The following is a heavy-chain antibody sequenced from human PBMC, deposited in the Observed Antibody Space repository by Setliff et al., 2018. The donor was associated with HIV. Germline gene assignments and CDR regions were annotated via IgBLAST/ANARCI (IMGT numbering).Heavy chain of an antibody. CDR2: IYSDGST. J-gene: IGHJ4*02. Sequence: PGGSLRLSCEASGFTVSSSYMAWVRQAPGKGLEWVSTIYSDGSTYHRDSVKGRFTLYRDNSKNTLSLQMNTLRPEDTAVYFCARVRLYNSALDYWGQGTLVTVSS. V-gene: IGHV3-66*02. CDR1: GFTVSSSY. D-gene: IGHD3-22*01. CDR3: ARVRLYNSALDY.